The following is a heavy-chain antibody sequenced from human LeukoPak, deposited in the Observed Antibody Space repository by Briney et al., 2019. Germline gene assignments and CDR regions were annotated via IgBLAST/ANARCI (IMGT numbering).Heavy chain of an antibody. CDR2: IYYSGST. CDR1: GDSISSYY. CDR3: ARGSSLNPYYFDY. V-gene: IGHV4-59*01. J-gene: IGHJ4*02. Sequence: PSETLSLTCTVSGDSISSYYWSWIRQPPGKGLEWIGYIYYSGSTNYNPSLKSRVTISVDTSKNQFSLKLSSVTAADTAVYYCARGSSLNPYYFDYWGQGTLVTVSS. D-gene: IGHD6-6*01.